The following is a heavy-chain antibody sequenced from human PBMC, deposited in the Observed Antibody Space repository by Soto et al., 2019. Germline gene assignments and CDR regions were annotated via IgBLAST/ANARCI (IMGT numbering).Heavy chain of an antibody. D-gene: IGHD2-15*01. CDR3: ARSVVPHKAYGMDV. V-gene: IGHV3-48*04. CDR2: ISGSSSNT. Sequence: GGSLRLSCAASGFTFSSYAMSWVRQAPGKGLEWVSAISGSSSNTNYADTVKGRFTISRDNAKNSLYLQMNSLRAEDTVVYYCARSVVPHKAYGMDVWGQGTTVTVSS. CDR1: GFTFSSYA. J-gene: IGHJ6*02.